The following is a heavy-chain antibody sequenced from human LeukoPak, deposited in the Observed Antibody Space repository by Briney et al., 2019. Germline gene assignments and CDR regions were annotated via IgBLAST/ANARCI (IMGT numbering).Heavy chain of an antibody. D-gene: IGHD5-12*01. J-gene: IGHJ4*02. CDR2: ISYDGSNK. Sequence: GRSLRLSCAASGFTFSNYAMHWVRKAPGKGLEWVAVISYDGSNKYYADSVKGRFTISRDNSKNTLYLQMNSLRAEDTAVFYCARDRSSYEYYFDHWGQGTLVTVSS. V-gene: IGHV3-30-3*01. CDR1: GFTFSNYA. CDR3: ARDRSSYEYYFDH.